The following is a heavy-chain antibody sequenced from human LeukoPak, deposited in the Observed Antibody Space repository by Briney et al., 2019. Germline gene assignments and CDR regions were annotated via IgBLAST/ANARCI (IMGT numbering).Heavy chain of an antibody. V-gene: IGHV1-18*04. D-gene: IGHD2-15*01. CDR1: GYTFTSYG. J-gene: IGHJ3*02. Sequence: ASVKVSCKASGYTFTSYGISWVRQAPGQGLEWMGWISAYNGNTNYAKKLQGRVTMTTDTSTSTAYMELRSLRSDDTAVYHCARDGDIVVVVAARGYDAFEIWGQGTMVTVSS. CDR3: ARDGDIVVVVAARGYDAFEI. CDR2: ISAYNGNT.